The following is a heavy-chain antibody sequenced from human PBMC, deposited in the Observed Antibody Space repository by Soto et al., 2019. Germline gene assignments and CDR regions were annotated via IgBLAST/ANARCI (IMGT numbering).Heavy chain of an antibody. CDR1: GGSFSGYY. V-gene: IGHV4-34*01. J-gene: IGHJ4*02. CDR3: GRLEGLATISYYFDF. Sequence: SETLSLTCAVYGGSFSGYYWSWIRQPPGKGLEWIGEINHSGSTNYNPSLKSRVTISVDTSKNQFSLKLSSVAAADTAVYFCGRLEGLATISYYFDFWGQGALVTVSS. CDR2: INHSGST. D-gene: IGHD3-9*01.